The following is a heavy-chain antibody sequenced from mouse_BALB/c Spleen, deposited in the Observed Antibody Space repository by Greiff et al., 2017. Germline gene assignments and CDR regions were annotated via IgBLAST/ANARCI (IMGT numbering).Heavy chain of an antibody. Sequence: EVMLVESGAELVKPGASVKLSCTASGFNIKDTYMHWVKQRPEQGLEWIGRIDPANGNTKYDPKFQGKATITADTSSNTAYLQLSSLTSEDTAVYYCARSDRSLFAYWGQGTLVTVSA. CDR2: IDPANGNT. CDR3: ARSDRSLFAY. V-gene: IGHV14-3*02. D-gene: IGHD2-14*01. CDR1: GFNIKDTY. J-gene: IGHJ3*01.